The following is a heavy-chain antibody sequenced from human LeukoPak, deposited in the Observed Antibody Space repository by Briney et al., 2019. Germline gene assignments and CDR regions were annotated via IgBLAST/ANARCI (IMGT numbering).Heavy chain of an antibody. V-gene: IGHV4-4*07. CDR2: IYTSGST. D-gene: IGHD3-3*01. Sequence: KPAEPLSLTCTVSGGPISSYYWSWIRQPAGKGVEWIGRIYTSGSTNYNPSLKSRVTMSVDTSKNQFSMKLSSVTAADTAVYYCARVAADFWSGYYTETYYFDYWGQGTLVTVSS. CDR3: ARVAADFWSGYYTETYYFDY. J-gene: IGHJ4*02. CDR1: GGPISSYY.